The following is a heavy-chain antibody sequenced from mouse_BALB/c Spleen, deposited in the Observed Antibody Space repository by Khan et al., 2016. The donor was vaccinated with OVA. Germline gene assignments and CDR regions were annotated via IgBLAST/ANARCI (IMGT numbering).Heavy chain of an antibody. CDR3: ARAYYYAMDY. V-gene: IGHV9-3-1*01. Sequence: QIQLVQSGPELKKPGETVKISCKASGYTFTNYGMNWVKQAPGKGLKWMGWINTYTGEPTYADDFKGRFAFSLETSASTAYLQINNLKNEDTATYFCARAYYYAMDYWGQGTSGTVSS. J-gene: IGHJ4*01. CDR2: INTYTGEP. CDR1: GYTFTNYG.